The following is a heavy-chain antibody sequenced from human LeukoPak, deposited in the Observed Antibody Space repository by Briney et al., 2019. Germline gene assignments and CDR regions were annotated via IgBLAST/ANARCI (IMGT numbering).Heavy chain of an antibody. V-gene: IGHV3-30*04. Sequence: GGSLRLSCAASGFTFSSYAMHWVRQAPGKGLEWVAVISYDGSNKYYADSVKGRFTISRDNSKNTLYLQMNSLRAEDTAVYYRARGGMAAVGTYYYYGMDVWGQGTTVTVSS. J-gene: IGHJ6*02. D-gene: IGHD6-13*01. CDR2: ISYDGSNK. CDR1: GFTFSSYA. CDR3: ARGGMAAVGTYYYYGMDV.